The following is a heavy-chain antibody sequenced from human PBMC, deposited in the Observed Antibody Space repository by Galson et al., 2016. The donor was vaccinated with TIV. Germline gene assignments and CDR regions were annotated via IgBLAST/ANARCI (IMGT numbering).Heavy chain of an antibody. D-gene: IGHD1-26*01. Sequence: SLRLSCAVSGFIFNNAWMSWVRQAPGRGLEWVGRIKSNFDGGTTDYAAPVKGRFTISRDDSKNTLYLQMNSLKTEDTAVYYCTTGAQLVGSTYYWGQGTTVTVSS. CDR1: GFIFNNAW. CDR3: TTGAQLVGSTYY. CDR2: IKSNFDGGTT. J-gene: IGHJ6*02. V-gene: IGHV3-15*01.